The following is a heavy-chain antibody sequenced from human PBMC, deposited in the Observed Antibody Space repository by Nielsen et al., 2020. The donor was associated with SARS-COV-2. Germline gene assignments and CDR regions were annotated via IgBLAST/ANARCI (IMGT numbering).Heavy chain of an antibody. D-gene: IGHD6-6*01. J-gene: IGHJ4*02. V-gene: IGHV3-13*04. Sequence: GESLKISCAASGFTFSSYDMHWVRQATGKGLEWVSAIGTAGDTYYPGSVKGRFTLSRDNSKNTLYLQMNSLRAEDTAVYYCAKAGFAARFLDYWGQGTLVTVSS. CDR1: GFTFSSYD. CDR3: AKAGFAARFLDY. CDR2: IGTAGDT.